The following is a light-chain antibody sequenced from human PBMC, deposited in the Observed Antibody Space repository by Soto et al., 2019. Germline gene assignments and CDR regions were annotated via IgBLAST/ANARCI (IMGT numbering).Light chain of an antibody. CDR1: SIDVGGYKF. Sequence: SVLTQPASVSGYPGQSINISCTGNSIDVGGYKFVSWYQQHPGKAPKLMIYEVSNRPSGVSSRFSGSKSGNTASLTISGLQAEYEADYYCGSHPGIPYVFGTGTKLAVL. CDR3: GSHPGIPYV. J-gene: IGLJ1*01. CDR2: EVS. V-gene: IGLV2-14*01.